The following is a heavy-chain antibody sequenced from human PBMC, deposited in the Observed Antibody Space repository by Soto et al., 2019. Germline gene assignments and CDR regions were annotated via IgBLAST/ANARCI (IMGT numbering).Heavy chain of an antibody. J-gene: IGHJ6*02. CDR2: IMPIFRTA. CDR3: ARDKDRPQLGGNYYYIMDV. D-gene: IGHD3-3*02. Sequence: QVQVEQSGAEVKKPGSSVKVSCKASGGTFSTAAISWVRQAPGQGLEWMGGIMPIFRTADYAQKFQGRVPLAADXXTTTAYLELRSLRSEDTAVYYCARDKDRPQLGGNYYYIMDVWGQGTTVTVSS. V-gene: IGHV1-69*12. CDR1: GGTFSTAA.